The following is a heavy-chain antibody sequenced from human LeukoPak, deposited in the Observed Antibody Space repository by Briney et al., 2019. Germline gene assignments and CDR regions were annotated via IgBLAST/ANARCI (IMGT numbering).Heavy chain of an antibody. D-gene: IGHD3-10*01. Sequence: TETLSLTCTVSGGSISSYYWSWIRQPPGKGLELIGYIYYSGSTYYNPSLKSRVTISVDTSKNQFSLKLSSVTAADTAVYYCARVFGVFGDPMQEDYWGQGTLVTVSS. CDR3: ARVFGVFGDPMQEDY. CDR2: IYYSGST. CDR1: GGSISSYY. V-gene: IGHV4-59*08. J-gene: IGHJ4*02.